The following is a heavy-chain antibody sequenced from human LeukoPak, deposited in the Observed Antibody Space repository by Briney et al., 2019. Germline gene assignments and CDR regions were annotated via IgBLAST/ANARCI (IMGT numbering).Heavy chain of an antibody. D-gene: IGHD3-10*01. V-gene: IGHV3-48*01. CDR2: ISSSSSTI. CDR1: GFTFSSYR. J-gene: IGHJ4*02. CDR3: ASQTYYYGSGSYED. Sequence: GGSLRLSCAASGFTFSSYRMTWVRQAPGKGLEWVSYISSSSSTIYYADSVKGRFTISRDNAKNSLYLQMNSLRAEDTAVYYCASQTYYYGSGSYEDWGQGTLVTVSS.